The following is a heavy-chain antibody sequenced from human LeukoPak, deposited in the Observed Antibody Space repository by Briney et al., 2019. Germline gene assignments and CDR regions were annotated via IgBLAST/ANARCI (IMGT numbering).Heavy chain of an antibody. CDR3: TKKDSFVAL. Sequence: SETLSLTCTVSGYSISSGYYWGWIRQSPGKGLEGSGRFYHGGSTYYNPSLKSRVTISVDTSKNQFSLNLRSVTAADTAVYYCTKKDSFVALWGQGTLVTVSS. J-gene: IGHJ4*02. V-gene: IGHV4-38-2*02. CDR1: GYSISSGYY. D-gene: IGHD2-15*01. CDR2: FYHGGST.